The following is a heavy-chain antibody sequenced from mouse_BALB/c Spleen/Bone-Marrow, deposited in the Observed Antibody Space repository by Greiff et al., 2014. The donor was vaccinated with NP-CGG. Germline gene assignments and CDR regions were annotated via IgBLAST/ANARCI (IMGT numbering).Heavy chain of an antibody. CDR3: TREECGDAMAY. Sequence: EVMLVESGGGLVKPGGSLRLSCATSGFTFTDYYMSWVRQTPGKALEWLGIISHKANGFTTEYSVSVKGRFTISRDNSQSILYLQMNALRAEDSATYCVTREECGDAMAYWGQGTSVTVSS. J-gene: IGHJ4*01. V-gene: IGHV7-3*02. D-gene: IGHD6-1*01. CDR1: GFTFTDYY. CDR2: ISHKANGFTT.